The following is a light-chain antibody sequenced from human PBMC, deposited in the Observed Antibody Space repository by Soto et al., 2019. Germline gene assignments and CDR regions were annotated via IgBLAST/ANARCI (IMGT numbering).Light chain of an antibody. V-gene: IGKV3-20*01. Sequence: EIVLTQSPGTLSLSPGERATLSCRASQSVSSGFLAWYQQKPGQAPSLLIYGASSRATGIPDRVGGSGSGTDFTLTISRMEPEDFAVYYCQQYDSSPVTFGQGTKVEIK. CDR1: QSVSSGF. J-gene: IGKJ1*01. CDR2: GAS. CDR3: QQYDSSPVT.